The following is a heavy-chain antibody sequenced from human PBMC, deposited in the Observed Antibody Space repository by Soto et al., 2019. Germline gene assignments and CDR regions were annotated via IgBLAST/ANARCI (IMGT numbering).Heavy chain of an antibody. CDR1: GGSISSGGYS. V-gene: IGHV4-30-2*01. Sequence: SETLSLTCAVSGGSISSGGYSWSWIRQPPGKGLEWIGYIYHSGSTYYNPSLKSRVTISVDRSKNQFSLKLSSVTAADTAVYYCARGVSSGYYFGYFQHWGQGTLVTVSS. CDR3: ARGVSSGYYFGYFQH. J-gene: IGHJ1*01. D-gene: IGHD3-22*01. CDR2: IYHSGST.